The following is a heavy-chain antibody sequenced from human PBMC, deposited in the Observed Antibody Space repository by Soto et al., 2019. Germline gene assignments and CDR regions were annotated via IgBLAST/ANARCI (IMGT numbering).Heavy chain of an antibody. CDR2: ITGSGGGT. CDR3: AKRPLTAAGFDY. V-gene: IGHV3-23*01. CDR1: GFTFSNYA. D-gene: IGHD6-13*01. Sequence: EVQLLESGGGLVQPGGSLRLSCAASGFTFSNYAMTWVRQAPGKGLEWVSVITGSGGGTYFVDSVKGRCTISRDNSKNSVYLQMNSLRAEDTAVYYCAKRPLTAAGFDYWGQGTLVTVSS. J-gene: IGHJ4*02.